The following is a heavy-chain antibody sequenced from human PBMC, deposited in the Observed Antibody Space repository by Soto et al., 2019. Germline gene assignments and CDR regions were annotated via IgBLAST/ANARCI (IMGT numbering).Heavy chain of an antibody. V-gene: IGHV4-34*01. CDR2: INHSGST. Sequence: TSETLSLTCAVYGVSFSGYYWIWIRQPPGKGLEWIGEINHSGSTNYNPSLKSRVTISVDTSKNQFSLKLSSVTAADTAVYYCARARTPVRWYYFDYWGQGTLVTVSS. D-gene: IGHD2-15*01. CDR3: ARARTPVRWYYFDY. CDR1: GVSFSGYY. J-gene: IGHJ4*02.